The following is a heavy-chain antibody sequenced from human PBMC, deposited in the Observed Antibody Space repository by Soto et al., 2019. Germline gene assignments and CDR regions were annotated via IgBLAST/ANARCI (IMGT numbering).Heavy chain of an antibody. V-gene: IGHV3-21*06. D-gene: IGHD1-26*01. CDR1: FTFSMYS. CDR3: TRDQGGSYDSWFDP. J-gene: IGHJ5*02. CDR2: ISSGGIYI. Sequence: EVQVVESGGGLVNPGGSLRLSCSFTFSMYSMNWVRQAPGKGLEWVASISSGGIYIKYADSVKGRFTITRDNAKNSVSLQMNSLKVEDTALYYCTRDQGGSYDSWFDPWAQGTQVIVSS.